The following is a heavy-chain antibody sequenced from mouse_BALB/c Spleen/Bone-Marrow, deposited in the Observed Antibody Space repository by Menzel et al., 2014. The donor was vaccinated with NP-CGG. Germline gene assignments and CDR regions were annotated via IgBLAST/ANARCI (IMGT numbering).Heavy chain of an antibody. CDR3: ARRGYGNSYWYFDV. Sequence: EVQLVESGGDLVKPGGSLKLSCAASGFTFSSYGMSWVRQTPDKRLEWVATISSGGSYTYYPDSVKGRFTISRDNAKNNLYLQMISLKAEDTAMYYCARRGYGNSYWYFDVWGAGTTVTVSS. CDR1: GFTFSSYG. J-gene: IGHJ1*01. D-gene: IGHD2-10*02. CDR2: ISSGGSYT. V-gene: IGHV5-6*01.